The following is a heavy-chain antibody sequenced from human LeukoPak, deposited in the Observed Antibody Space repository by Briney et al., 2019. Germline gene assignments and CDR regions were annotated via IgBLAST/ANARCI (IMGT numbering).Heavy chain of an antibody. CDR2: INHSGGT. CDR3: ARGHGMERTWIQLWSYYFDY. J-gene: IGHJ4*02. D-gene: IGHD5-18*01. CDR1: VAPSAVVVTT. V-gene: IGHV4-39*07. Sequence: SETCPSPALSLVAPSAVVVTTGAGSASPPGKGLEWIGEINHSGGTNYNPSLKSRVTISVDTSKNQFSLKLSSVTAADTAVYYCARGHGMERTWIQLWSYYFDYWGQGTLVTVSS.